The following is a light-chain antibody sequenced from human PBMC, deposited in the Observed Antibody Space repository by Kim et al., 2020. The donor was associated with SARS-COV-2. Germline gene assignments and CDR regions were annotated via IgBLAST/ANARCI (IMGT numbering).Light chain of an antibody. J-gene: IGKJ1*01. Sequence: VSPGDRATLSCRASQSVGSSFFAWYQQKPGQAPSLLIDGSSSGATSIADMFSGSSSGTDFTITISRLYPEDFAVYYCQQYGNSWTFGQGTKVDIK. CDR1: QSVGSSF. V-gene: IGKV3-20*01. CDR2: GSS. CDR3: QQYGNSWT.